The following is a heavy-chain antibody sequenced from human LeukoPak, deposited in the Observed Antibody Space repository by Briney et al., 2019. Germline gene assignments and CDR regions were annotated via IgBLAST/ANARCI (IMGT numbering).Heavy chain of an antibody. CDR1: GGSISGSSDY. CDR3: ARDYGDHRVDY. V-gene: IGHV4-39*06. J-gene: IGHJ4*02. Sequence: SETLSLTCSVSGGSISGSSDYWGWIRQPPGKGLEWIASIYYSGSTYYNPSLKSRITISIDTSKKQFALKLSSVTAADTAVYYCARDYGDHRVDYWGQGTLVTVSS. D-gene: IGHD4-17*01. CDR2: IYYSGST.